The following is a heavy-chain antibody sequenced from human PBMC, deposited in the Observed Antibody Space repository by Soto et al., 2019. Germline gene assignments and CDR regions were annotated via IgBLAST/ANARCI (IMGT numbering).Heavy chain of an antibody. D-gene: IGHD3-22*01. CDR1: GGSVSSGNYY. J-gene: IGHJ5*02. CDR3: ARGRTYYYDSSPYTFENWFDP. CDR2: ISYSGST. Sequence: PSETLSLTCTVSGGSVSSGNYYWSWIRQPPGNELEWIAYISYSGSTNYNPSLKSRVSISVDTSKNQFSLKLTSVTAADTAVYYCARGRTYYYDSSPYTFENWFDPWGQGTLVTVSS. V-gene: IGHV4-61*01.